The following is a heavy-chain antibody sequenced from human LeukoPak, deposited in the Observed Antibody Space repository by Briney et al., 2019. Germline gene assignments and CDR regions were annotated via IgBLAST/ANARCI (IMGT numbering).Heavy chain of an antibody. CDR1: GYTFTSYD. J-gene: IGHJ4*02. CDR3: ARGSSYYPFDY. Sequence: ASVKVSCKASGYTFTSYDINWVRQATGQGLEWMGWMNPNSGNTGYAQKFQGRVTMTRNTSISTAYMKLSSLRSEDMAVYYCARGSSYYPFDYWGQGTLVTVSS. V-gene: IGHV1-8*01. CDR2: MNPNSGNT. D-gene: IGHD3-10*01.